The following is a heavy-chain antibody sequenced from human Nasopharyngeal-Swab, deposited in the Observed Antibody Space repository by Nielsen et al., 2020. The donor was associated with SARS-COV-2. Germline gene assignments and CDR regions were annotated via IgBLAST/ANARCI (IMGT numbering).Heavy chain of an antibody. CDR3: ARDWTTGTTHYFDY. CDR1: GGSFSGYY. V-gene: IGHV4-34*01. J-gene: IGHJ4*02. CDR2: INHSGST. D-gene: IGHD1-1*01. Sequence: SETLSLTCAVYGGSFSGYYWSWIRQPPGKGLEWIGEINHSGSTNYNPSLKSRVTISVDTSKNQFSLKLSSVTAADTAVYYCARDWTTGTTHYFDYWGQGTLVTVSS.